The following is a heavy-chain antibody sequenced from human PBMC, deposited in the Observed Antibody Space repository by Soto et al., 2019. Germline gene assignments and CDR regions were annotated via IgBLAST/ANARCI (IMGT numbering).Heavy chain of an antibody. D-gene: IGHD3-3*02. CDR1: GDSISSYY. J-gene: IGHJ4*02. CDR2: LYYGRSA. Sequence: QVQLQESGPGLVKPSETLSLTCAVSGDSISSYYCMWIRQPPGKGLESIGYLYYGRSANYNPSLKSRVTLSVDTSTNQGSLTLSSMTAADTAVYYCALRSMAEVPEYWGQGTLVTVSS. V-gene: IGHV4-59*01. CDR3: ALRSMAEVPEY.